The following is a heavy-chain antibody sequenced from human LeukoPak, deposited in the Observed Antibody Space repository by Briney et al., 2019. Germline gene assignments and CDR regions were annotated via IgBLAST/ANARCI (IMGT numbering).Heavy chain of an antibody. CDR1: GFTFDDYA. CDR3: AKDTGFSSGWYLHYFDY. Sequence: GGSLRLSCAASGFTFDDYAMHWVRQAPGKGLEWVSLISGDGGSTYYADSVKGRFTISRDNSKNSLYLQINSLRTEDTALYYCAKDTGFSSGWYLHYFDYWGQGTLVTVSS. D-gene: IGHD6-19*01. J-gene: IGHJ4*02. V-gene: IGHV3-43*02. CDR2: ISGDGGST.